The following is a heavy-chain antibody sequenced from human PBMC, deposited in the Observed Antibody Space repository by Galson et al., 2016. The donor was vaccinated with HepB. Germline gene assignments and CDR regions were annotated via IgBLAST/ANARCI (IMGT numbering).Heavy chain of an antibody. V-gene: IGHV5-51*01. D-gene: IGHD5-12*01. CDR3: GRRGGNGYEHFDY. J-gene: IGHJ4*02. Sequence: QSGAEVKKSGESLKISCKGSGYSFSNHWIGWVRQMPGKGPEWMGIIYPGDSDTRYNPSLQGQVTMSADKSISTAYLQWSSLKASDSAMYYCGRRGGNGYEHFDYWGQGTLVTVFS. CDR1: GYSFSNHW. CDR2: IYPGDSDT.